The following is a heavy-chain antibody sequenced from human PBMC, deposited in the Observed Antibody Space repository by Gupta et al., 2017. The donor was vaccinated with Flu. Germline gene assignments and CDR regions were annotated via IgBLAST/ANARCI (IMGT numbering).Heavy chain of an antibody. J-gene: IGHJ4*02. CDR2: ISTDGRDY. CDR1: GFPFSLHA. Sequence: QVQLVESGGGVVQPGRSLRISCAASGFPFSLHAMHWVRQAPGKGLEWVAVISTDGRDYYYADSVKGRFTISRDNSKNSLYLQMNSLRVEDTAVYYCAKDVRKAAVYYFDYWGPGTLITVSS. D-gene: IGHD6-25*01. V-gene: IGHV3-30*18. CDR3: AKDVRKAAVYYFDY.